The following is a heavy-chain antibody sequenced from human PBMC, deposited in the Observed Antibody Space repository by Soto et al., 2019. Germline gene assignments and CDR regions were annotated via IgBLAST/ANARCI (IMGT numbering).Heavy chain of an antibody. Sequence: GESLKISCKGSGSSFTSYWIGWVRQMPGKGLEWMGIIYPGDSDTRYSPSFQGQVTISADKSISTAYLQWSSLKASDTAMYYCARFTVKSNYYYYYMDVWGKGTTVTVSS. D-gene: IGHD4-4*01. J-gene: IGHJ6*03. CDR2: IYPGDSDT. CDR1: GSSFTSYW. CDR3: ARFTVKSNYYYYYMDV. V-gene: IGHV5-51*01.